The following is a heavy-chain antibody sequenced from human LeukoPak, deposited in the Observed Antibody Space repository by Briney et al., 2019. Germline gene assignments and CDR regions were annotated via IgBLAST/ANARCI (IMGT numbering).Heavy chain of an antibody. V-gene: IGHV7-4-1*02. CDR2: INTNTGNP. Sequence: ASVKVSCKASGCTFTSYAMNWVRQAPGQGLEWMGWINTNTGNPTYAQGFTGRFVFSLDTSVSTAYLQISSLKAEDTAVYYCARGVLRFLEWLPPYFDYWGQGTLVTVSS. D-gene: IGHD3-3*01. J-gene: IGHJ4*02. CDR1: GCTFTSYA. CDR3: ARGVLRFLEWLPPYFDY.